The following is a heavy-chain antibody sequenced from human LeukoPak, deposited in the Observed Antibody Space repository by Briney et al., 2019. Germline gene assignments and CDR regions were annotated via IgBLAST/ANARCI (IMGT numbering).Heavy chain of an antibody. J-gene: IGHJ4*02. V-gene: IGHV5-51*01. CDR3: APSRGRDSSWQSFDY. CDR2: IYPGDSDT. CDR1: GYRFSNYW. D-gene: IGHD6-13*01. Sequence: GESLKISCKGSGYRFSNYWIGWVRQMPGKGLEWMGIIYPGDSDTRYSPSFQGQVTISPDQSISTAYLQRSRLKASDTAMHYCAPSRGRDSSWQSFDYWGQGTLVTVSS.